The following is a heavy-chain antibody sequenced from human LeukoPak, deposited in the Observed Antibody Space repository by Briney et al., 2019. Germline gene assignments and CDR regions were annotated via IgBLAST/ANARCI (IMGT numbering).Heavy chain of an antibody. CDR2: VSGSGDNT. CDR3: ARWGNDYSQFDS. J-gene: IGHJ4*02. CDR1: GFTFNNYA. Sequence: GRSLRLSCAASGFTFNNYAMTWVRQAPGKGLEWVSAVSGSGDNTNYADSVKGRFTISRDNSKNTLFLQMNSLRTEDTAVYFCARWGNDYSQFDSWGQGTLVTVSS. V-gene: IGHV3-23*01. D-gene: IGHD4-11*01.